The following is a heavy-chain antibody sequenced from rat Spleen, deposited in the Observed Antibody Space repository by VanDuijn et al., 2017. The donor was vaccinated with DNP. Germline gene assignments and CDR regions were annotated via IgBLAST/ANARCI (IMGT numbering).Heavy chain of an antibody. Sequence: EVQLQESGPGLVKPSQSLSLTCSVTGYSITSNYWGWIRKFPGNKMEWIGHISYSGSTSYNPSLKSRISITRDTSKNQFFLQVNSVTTEDTATYYCARENIGTTTAFDYWGQGVMVTVSS. J-gene: IGHJ2*01. CDR3: ARENIGTTTAFDY. CDR1: GYSITSNY. V-gene: IGHV3-1*01. CDR2: ISYSGST. D-gene: IGHD1-5*01.